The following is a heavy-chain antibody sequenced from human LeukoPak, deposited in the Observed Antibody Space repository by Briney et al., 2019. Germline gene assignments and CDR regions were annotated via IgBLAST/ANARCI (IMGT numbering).Heavy chain of an antibody. Sequence: GGSLRLSCAASGFTFSSYAMHWVRQAPGRGLEWVAVISYDGSNKYYADSVKGRFTISRDNSKNTLYLQMNSLRAEDTAVYYCARRVGEILLGYHFDYWGQGTPVTVSS. V-gene: IGHV3-30-3*01. CDR3: ARRVGEILLGYHFDY. D-gene: IGHD3-10*01. J-gene: IGHJ4*02. CDR1: GFTFSSYA. CDR2: ISYDGSNK.